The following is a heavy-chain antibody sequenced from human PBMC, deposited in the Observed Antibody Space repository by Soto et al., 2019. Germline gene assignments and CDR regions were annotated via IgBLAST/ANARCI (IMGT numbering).Heavy chain of an antibody. CDR3: AKSRVPAASTPFDY. CDR2: IGRSGGST. V-gene: IGHV3-23*01. Sequence: ETLSLTCTVSGGSISSSSCHWGWVRPAPGKGLEWVSAIGRSGGSTYYANSVKGRFTISGDNSKTTLYLQMNSLRAEDTAVYYCAKSRVPAASTPFDYWGQGVLVTVSS. CDR1: GGSISSSSCH. J-gene: IGHJ4*02. D-gene: IGHD6-13*01.